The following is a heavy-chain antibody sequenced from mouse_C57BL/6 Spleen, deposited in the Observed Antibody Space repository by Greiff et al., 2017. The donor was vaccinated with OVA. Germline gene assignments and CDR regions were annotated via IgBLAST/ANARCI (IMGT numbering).Heavy chain of an antibody. V-gene: IGHV1-72*01. CDR3: ATGVYYDSNFDY. CDR2: FDPDSGGT. J-gene: IGHJ2*01. Sequence: QVQLQQPGAELVKPGASVKLSCKASGYTFTSYWMHWVKQRPGRGLEWIGRFDPDSGGTKYNEKFKSKATLTVDKPSSTAYMQLSSLTSEDSAVYSCATGVYYDSNFDYWGQGTTLTVSS. CDR1: GYTFTSYW. D-gene: IGHD1-1*01.